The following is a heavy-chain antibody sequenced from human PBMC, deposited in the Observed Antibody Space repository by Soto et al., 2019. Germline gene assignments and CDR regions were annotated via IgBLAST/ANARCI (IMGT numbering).Heavy chain of an antibody. Sequence: ASVKVSCKASGYTFTSHAMHWVRQAPGQRLEWMGWINAGNGNTKYSQKFQGRVTITRDTSASTAYMELSSLRSEDTAVYYCAREATRYSSSWKKYYFDYWGQGTLVTVSS. CDR3: AREATRYSSSWKKYYFDY. CDR2: INAGNGNT. CDR1: GYTFTSHA. V-gene: IGHV1-3*01. D-gene: IGHD6-13*01. J-gene: IGHJ4*02.